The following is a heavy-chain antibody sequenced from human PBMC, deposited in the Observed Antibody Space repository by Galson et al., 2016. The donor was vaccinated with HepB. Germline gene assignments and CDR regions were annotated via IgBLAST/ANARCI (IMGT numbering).Heavy chain of an antibody. V-gene: IGHV1-69*08. D-gene: IGHD3-10*01. CDR1: GDTFSSYT. CDR2: IIPILTTT. J-gene: IGHJ4*02. CDR3: ATEFTISVFDD. Sequence: SVKVSCKASGDTFSSYTITWVRQAPGRGLEWMGRIIPILTTTTYAQRFQGRLTITADNSANTFYMELSSLRYEDTAVYFCATEFTISVFDDWGQGTLVTVSS.